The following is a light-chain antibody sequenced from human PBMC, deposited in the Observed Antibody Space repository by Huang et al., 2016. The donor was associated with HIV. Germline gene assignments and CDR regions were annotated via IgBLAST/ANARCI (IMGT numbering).Light chain of an antibody. V-gene: IGKV4-1*01. CDR3: QQYYSSPQT. J-gene: IGKJ1*01. Sequence: DIIMTQSPDSLAVSLGERATLNCRSSQSVYSRSTSKDYMAWFQQKPGQPPRLILFWASTSEAGVPDRFSGSGSGTHFTLTIANLEAEDAAIYYCQQYYSSPQTFGQGTRVEVK. CDR2: WAS. CDR1: QSVYSRSTSKDY.